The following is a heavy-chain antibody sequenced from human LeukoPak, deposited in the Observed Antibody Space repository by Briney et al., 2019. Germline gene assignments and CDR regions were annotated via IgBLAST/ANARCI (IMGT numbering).Heavy chain of an antibody. D-gene: IGHD5/OR15-5a*01. Sequence: GGSLRLSCAASGFTFSSYWMSWVRQAPGKGLEWVANLKQDGSETYYVDSVKGRFTVSRDNAKNSLYLQMNSLRAEDTAVYYCARDLRRYNDYWGQGTLVTVSS. CDR2: LKQDGSET. CDR1: GFTFSSYW. J-gene: IGHJ4*02. V-gene: IGHV3-7*01. CDR3: ARDLRRYNDY.